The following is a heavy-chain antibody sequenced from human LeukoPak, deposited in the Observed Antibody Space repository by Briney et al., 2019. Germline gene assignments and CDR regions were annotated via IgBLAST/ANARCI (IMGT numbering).Heavy chain of an antibody. D-gene: IGHD6-13*01. V-gene: IGHV4-61*02. CDR2: IYTSGST. Sequence: PSETLSLTCTVSGGSISSGSYYWSWIRQPAGKGLEWIGRIYTSGSTNYNPSLKSRVTISVDTSKNQFSLKLSSVTAADTAVYYCASWPQLSSLRIGSSWYGRENSDAFDIWGQGTMVTVSS. CDR1: GGSISSGSYY. CDR3: ASWPQLSSLRIGSSWYGRENSDAFDI. J-gene: IGHJ3*02.